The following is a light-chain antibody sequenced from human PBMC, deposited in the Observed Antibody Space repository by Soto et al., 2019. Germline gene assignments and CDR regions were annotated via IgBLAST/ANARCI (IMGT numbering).Light chain of an antibody. CDR3: CSYAGTYTFVL. CDR2: DVS. V-gene: IGLV2-11*01. CDR1: SSDVGNYNY. Sequence: QSALTQPRSVSGSPGQSVTISCTGTSSDVGNYNYVSWYQQYPGKAPKLMISDVSERPSGVPDRFSGSKSGNTASLTISGLQAEDEADYYCCSYAGTYTFVLFGGGTEVTV. J-gene: IGLJ2*01.